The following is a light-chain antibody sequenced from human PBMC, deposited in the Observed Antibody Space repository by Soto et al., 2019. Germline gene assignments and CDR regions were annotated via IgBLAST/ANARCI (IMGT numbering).Light chain of an antibody. V-gene: IGKV3-15*01. CDR3: QQYNNWPLT. Sequence: EIVMTQSPATLSVSPGERVTLSCRASQSVSTNLDWYQQKPGQAPRLLIYGAFTRATGIPARFSVSGSGTEFTLTISSLQSEDFAVYYCQQYNNWPLTFGQGTKVEIK. CDR1: QSVSTN. J-gene: IGKJ1*01. CDR2: GAF.